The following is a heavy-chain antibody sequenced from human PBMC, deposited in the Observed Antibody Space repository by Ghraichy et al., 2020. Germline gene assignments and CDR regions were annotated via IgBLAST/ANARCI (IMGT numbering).Heavy chain of an antibody. CDR1: GFTFRSDW. CDR3: ARGEADP. CDR2: IKEDGSGK. J-gene: IGHJ5*02. V-gene: IGHV3-7*01. Sequence: ETLSLTCAASGFTFRSDWMTWVRQAPGKGLEWVASIKEDGSGKYYVDSVKGRFTISRDNAKESLSLQMNSLRVEDTAVYYCARGEADPWGQGTPVTVSS.